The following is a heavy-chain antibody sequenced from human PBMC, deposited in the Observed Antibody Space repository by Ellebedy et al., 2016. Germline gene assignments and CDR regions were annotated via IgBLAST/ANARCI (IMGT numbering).Heavy chain of an antibody. J-gene: IGHJ6*02. D-gene: IGHD1/OR15-1a*01. CDR3: ARAPPIWHWNNGMDV. CDR1: GGSVNTDYYY. CDR2: IFDIENS. Sequence: SETLSLXXTVSGGSVNTDYYYWSWIRQPPGKGLEWIGYIFDIENSNDNPSLKSRVTISVDASRKHFSLKLRSVTAADTAVYYCARAPPIWHWNNGMDVWGQGTTVTVSS. V-gene: IGHV4-61*03.